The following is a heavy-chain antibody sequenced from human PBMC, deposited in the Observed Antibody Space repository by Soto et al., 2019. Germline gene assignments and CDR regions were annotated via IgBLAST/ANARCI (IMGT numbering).Heavy chain of an antibody. CDR2: ISSSSSYT. CDR3: AKAHTACTITIFGVVVTDFDY. CDR1: GFTFSDYY. V-gene: IGHV3-11*05. J-gene: IGHJ4*02. Sequence: GALRLSCAASGFTFSDYYMSWIRQAPGKGLEGVSYISSSSSYTNYADSVKGRFTISRDNAKNSLYLQLNSLRAEDPAVYSCAKAHTACTITIFGVVVTDFDYWGQGTLVTVSS. D-gene: IGHD3-3*01.